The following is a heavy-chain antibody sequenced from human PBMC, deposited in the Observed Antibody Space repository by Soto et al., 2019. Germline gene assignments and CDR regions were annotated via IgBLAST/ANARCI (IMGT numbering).Heavy chain of an antibody. D-gene: IGHD3-22*01. CDR2: IRSKAYGGTT. J-gene: IGHJ1*01. V-gene: IGHV3-49*03. Sequence: PGGSLRLSCTASGFTFGDYAMSWFRQAPGKGLEWVGFIRSKAYGGTTEYAASVKGRFTISRDDSKSIAYLQMDSLETEDTAVYYCAKANGAYYDSSTYYYFHHWGQGTLVTVSS. CDR3: AKANGAYYDSSTYYYFHH. CDR1: GFTFGDYA.